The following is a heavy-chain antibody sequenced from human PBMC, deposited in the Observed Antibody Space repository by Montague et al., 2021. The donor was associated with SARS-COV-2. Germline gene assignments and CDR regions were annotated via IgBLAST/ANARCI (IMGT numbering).Heavy chain of an antibody. V-gene: IGHV4-39*01. CDR3: ARLNFDWLFFSGNWFDP. D-gene: IGHD3-9*01. J-gene: IGHJ5*02. Sequence: SETLSLTCTVSGGSISSSSYYWGWIRQPPGKGLEWIGSIYDSGSTYYNPSLKSRVTISVDTSKNQFSLKLSSVTAADTAVYYCARLNFDWLFFSGNWFDPWGQGTLVTVAS. CDR1: GGSISSSSYY. CDR2: IYDSGST.